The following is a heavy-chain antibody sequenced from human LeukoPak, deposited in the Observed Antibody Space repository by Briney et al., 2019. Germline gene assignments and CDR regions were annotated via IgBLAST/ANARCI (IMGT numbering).Heavy chain of an antibody. J-gene: IGHJ4*02. CDR2: IWYDGSNE. CDR3: ARDRDYGDYYFDY. V-gene: IGHV3-33*01. D-gene: IGHD4-17*01. Sequence: GGSLRLSCAASGFTFSSYGMHWVRQAPGKGLEWVAVIWYDGSNEYYADSVKGRFTISRDNSRNTLYLQMNSLRAEGTAVYYCARDRDYGDYYFDYWGQGTLVTVSS. CDR1: GFTFSSYG.